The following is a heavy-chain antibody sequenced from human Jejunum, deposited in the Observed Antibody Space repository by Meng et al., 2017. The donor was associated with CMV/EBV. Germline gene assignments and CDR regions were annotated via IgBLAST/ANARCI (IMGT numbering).Heavy chain of an antibody. Sequence: CKDYGYTFTRYDINWVRQATGQGLEWMGWMNPNSGNTGYAQKFQGRVTMTRNTSISTAYMELSSLRSEDTAVYYCANSRSRGIPDYWGQGTLVTVSS. CDR2: MNPNSGNT. CDR1: GYTFTRYD. V-gene: IGHV1-8*01. CDR3: ANSRSRGIPDY. D-gene: IGHD3-16*01. J-gene: IGHJ4*02.